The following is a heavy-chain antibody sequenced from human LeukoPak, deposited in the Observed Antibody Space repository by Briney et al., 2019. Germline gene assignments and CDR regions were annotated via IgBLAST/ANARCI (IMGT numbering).Heavy chain of an antibody. CDR2: ITWDGYKI. V-gene: IGHV3-9*01. CDR3: VKGYSSSWSGYFDS. Sequence: GGSLRLSCEASGFIFDDYVMSWVRHPPGKGLEWVSGITWDGYKIDYVDSVKGRFTISRDNAKNSLFLQMNRVRVEDTAFYYCVKGYSSSWSGYFDSWGQGTLVTVAS. D-gene: IGHD5-18*01. CDR1: GFIFDDYV. J-gene: IGHJ4*02.